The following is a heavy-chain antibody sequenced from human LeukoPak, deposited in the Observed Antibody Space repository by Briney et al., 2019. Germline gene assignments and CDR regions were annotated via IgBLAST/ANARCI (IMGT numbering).Heavy chain of an antibody. V-gene: IGHV4-39*07. CDR1: GGSISSSSYY. CDR3: ARDRSLGELTTESPSFDS. Sequence: PSETLSLTCTVSGGSISSSSYYWGWIRQPPGKGLEWIGSIYYSGSTYYNPSLKSRVTISVDTSKNQFSLKLSSVTAADTAVYYCARDRSLGELTTESPSFDSWGQGTLVTVSS. J-gene: IGHJ4*02. D-gene: IGHD3-16*01. CDR2: IYYSGST.